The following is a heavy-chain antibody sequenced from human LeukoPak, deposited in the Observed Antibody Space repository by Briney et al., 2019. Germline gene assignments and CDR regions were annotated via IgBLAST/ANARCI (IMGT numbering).Heavy chain of an antibody. V-gene: IGHV4-59*01. Sequence: SETLSLTCTVSGGSISSYYWSWIRQPPGKGLEWIGYMYYSGSTNYNPSLKSRVTISVDTSKSQFSLKLSSVTAADTAVYYCAKGGDSDLDYWGQGTLVTVSS. CDR3: AKGGDSDLDY. J-gene: IGHJ4*02. D-gene: IGHD2-21*02. CDR2: MYYSGST. CDR1: GGSISSYY.